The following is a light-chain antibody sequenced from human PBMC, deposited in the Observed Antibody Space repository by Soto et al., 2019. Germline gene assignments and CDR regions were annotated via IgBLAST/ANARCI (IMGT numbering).Light chain of an antibody. CDR2: DAS. CDR1: QSIGYY. V-gene: IGKV3-11*01. Sequence: EVVVTQSPDTLSLSPGETATLSCRASQSIGYYLAWYQEKPGQAPRLLIYDASIRATGIPARFSGSWSGTDFTLTINGLEPEDSAVYYCQQRGNWPPTWTFGQGTKVDIK. CDR3: QQRGNWPPTWT. J-gene: IGKJ1*01.